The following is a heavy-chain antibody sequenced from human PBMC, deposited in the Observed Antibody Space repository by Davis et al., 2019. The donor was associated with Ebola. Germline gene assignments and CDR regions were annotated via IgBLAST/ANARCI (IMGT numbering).Heavy chain of an antibody. V-gene: IGHV4-59*08. CDR3: ARTIIAARHNWFDP. D-gene: IGHD6-6*01. J-gene: IGHJ5*02. Sequence: PSETLSLTCTVSGGSISSYYWSWIRQPPGKGLEWIGSIYHSGSTYYNPSLKSRVTISVDTSKNQFSLKLSSVTAADTAVYYCARTIIAARHNWFDPWGQGTLVTVSS. CDR1: GGSISSYY. CDR2: IYHSGST.